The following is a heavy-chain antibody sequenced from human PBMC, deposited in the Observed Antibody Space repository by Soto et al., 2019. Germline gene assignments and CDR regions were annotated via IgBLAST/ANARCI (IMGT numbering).Heavy chain of an antibody. CDR3: ARDGGTMVRGVKGPFDY. V-gene: IGHV1-46*01. J-gene: IGHJ4*02. CDR2: INPSGGST. Sequence: ASVKVSCKASGYTFTSYYMHWVRQAPGQGLEWMGIINPSGGSTSYAQKFQGRVTMTRDTSTSTVYMELSSLRSEDTAVYYCARDGGTMVRGVKGPFDYWGQGTLVTVSS. CDR1: GYTFTSYY. D-gene: IGHD3-10*01.